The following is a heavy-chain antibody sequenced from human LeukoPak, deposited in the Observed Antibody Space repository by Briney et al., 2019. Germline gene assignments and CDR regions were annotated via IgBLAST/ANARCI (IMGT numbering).Heavy chain of an antibody. Sequence: ASVKVSCKASGGTFSSYAISWVRQAPGQGLEWMGGIIPIFGTANYAQKFQGRVTITTDESTSTAYMELSSLRSEDTAVHYCAFNRVRVVPAAPFDYWGQGTLVTVSS. D-gene: IGHD2-2*01. J-gene: IGHJ4*02. CDR2: IIPIFGTA. CDR1: GGTFSSYA. CDR3: AFNRVRVVPAAPFDY. V-gene: IGHV1-69*05.